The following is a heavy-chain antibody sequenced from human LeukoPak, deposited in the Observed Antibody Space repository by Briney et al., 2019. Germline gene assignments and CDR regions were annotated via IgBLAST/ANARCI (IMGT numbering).Heavy chain of an antibody. J-gene: IGHJ3*02. Sequence: ASVKVSCKASGYTFISYGISWVRQAPGQGLEWMGWISAYNGNTNYAQKLQGRVTMTTDTSTSTAYMELRSLRSEDTAVYYCAIGGMITMVRGVIIGAFDIWGQGTMVTVSS. CDR3: AIGGMITMVRGVIIGAFDI. CDR2: ISAYNGNT. CDR1: GYTFISYG. V-gene: IGHV1-18*01. D-gene: IGHD3-10*01.